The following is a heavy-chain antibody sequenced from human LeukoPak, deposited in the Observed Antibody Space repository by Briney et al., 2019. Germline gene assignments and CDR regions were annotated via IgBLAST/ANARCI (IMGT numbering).Heavy chain of an antibody. CDR1: GFTFSSYG. CDR2: IRYDGSNK. CDR3: AKELAGGGYQLPPGDY. Sequence: GGSLRLSCAASGFTFSSYGMHWVRQAPGKGLEWVAFIRYDGSNKYYADSVKGRFTISRDNSKNTLYLQMNSLRAEDTAVYYCAKELAGGGYQLPPGDYWGQGTLVTVSS. J-gene: IGHJ4*02. D-gene: IGHD2-2*01. V-gene: IGHV3-30*02.